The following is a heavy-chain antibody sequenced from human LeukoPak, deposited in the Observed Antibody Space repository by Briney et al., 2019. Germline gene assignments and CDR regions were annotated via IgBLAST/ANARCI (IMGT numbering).Heavy chain of an antibody. CDR1: GYTFTSYY. V-gene: IGHV1-2*02. Sequence: ASVKVSCKASGYTFTSYYMHWVRQAPGQGLEWMGWINPNSGGTNYAQKFQGRVTMTRDTSISTAYMELSRLRSDDTAVYYCARQREDSSSPDFDYWGQGTLVTVSS. CDR3: ARQREDSSSPDFDY. CDR2: INPNSGGT. D-gene: IGHD6-6*01. J-gene: IGHJ4*02.